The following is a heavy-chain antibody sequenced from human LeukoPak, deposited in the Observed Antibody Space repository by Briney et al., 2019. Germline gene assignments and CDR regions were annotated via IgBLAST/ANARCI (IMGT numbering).Heavy chain of an antibody. J-gene: IGHJ4*02. CDR1: GGSLSGKY. Sequence: PSETLSLTCAVYGGSLSGKYWSWIRQPPGRGLEWIGEIYHSGYTKYNPSLKSRVIISVDTSKNQFSLKLSSVTAADTAVYYCTSSGYYSHWGQGTLVTVSS. CDR2: IYHSGYT. CDR3: TSSGYYSH. V-gene: IGHV4-34*03. D-gene: IGHD3-22*01.